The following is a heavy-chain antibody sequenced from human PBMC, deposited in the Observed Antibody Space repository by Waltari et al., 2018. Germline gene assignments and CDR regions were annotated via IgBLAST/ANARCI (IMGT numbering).Heavy chain of an antibody. CDR2: ISAVNSDT. V-gene: IGHV1-18*01. CDR1: GYIFTNYG. J-gene: IGHJ4*02. CDR3: ARDYYGDYVWDY. Sequence: QVQLVQSGAEVKETGASVQVACKASGYIFTNYGMRWVRRAPGQGLGWMGWISAVNSDTTNVQKFRDRFTMTTDTSTTTAYMELRSLRSDDTATYYCARDYYGDYVWDYWGQGTLVTVSS. D-gene: IGHD4-17*01.